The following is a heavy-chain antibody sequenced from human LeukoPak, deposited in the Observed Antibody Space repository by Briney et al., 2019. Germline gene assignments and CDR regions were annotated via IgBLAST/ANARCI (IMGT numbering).Heavy chain of an antibody. CDR2: IYYSGST. V-gene: IGHV4-39*07. CDR3: ASGGWHDAFDI. CDR1: GFTFSSYS. J-gene: IGHJ3*02. D-gene: IGHD6-19*01. Sequence: PGGSLRLSCAASGFTFSSYSMNWVRQAPGKGLEWIGSIYYSGSTYYNPSLKSRVTISVDTSKNQFSLKLSSVTAADTAVYYCASGGWHDAFDIWGQGTMVTVSS.